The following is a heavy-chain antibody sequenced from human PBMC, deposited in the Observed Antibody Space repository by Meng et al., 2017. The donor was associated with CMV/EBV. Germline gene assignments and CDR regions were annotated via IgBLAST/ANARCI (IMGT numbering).Heavy chain of an antibody. Sequence: QLQLQESVPGLVKPSETLSLTCTVSGGSISSSSYYWGWLRQPPGKGLEWIGSIYYSGSTYYNPSLKSRVTISVDTSKNQFSLKLSSVTAADTAVYYCARYSGSYYSYWGQGTLVTVSS. CDR2: IYYSGST. J-gene: IGHJ4*02. CDR3: ARYSGSYYSY. D-gene: IGHD1-26*01. CDR1: GGSISSSSYY. V-gene: IGHV4-39*01.